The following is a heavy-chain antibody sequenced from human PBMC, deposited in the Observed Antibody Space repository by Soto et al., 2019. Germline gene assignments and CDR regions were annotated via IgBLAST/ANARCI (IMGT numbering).Heavy chain of an antibody. J-gene: IGHJ5*02. CDR3: VRYIYGQGFQA. V-gene: IGHV1-8*01. CDR2: MRANSGDT. CDR1: GDIFTNFD. D-gene: IGHD3-3*02. Sequence: QVQLVQPGAEVRKPGASVKVSCKASGDIFTNFDFNWVRQATGQGLEWSGWMRANSGDTGHDQKFQGRVRMTRDTSMTTAYMELSSLSAEDTAVYYCVRYIYGQGFQAWGQGTLVFVSS.